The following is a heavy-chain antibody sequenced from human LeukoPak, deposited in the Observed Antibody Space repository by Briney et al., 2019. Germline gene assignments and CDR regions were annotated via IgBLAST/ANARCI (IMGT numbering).Heavy chain of an antibody. Sequence: GGSLRLSCAASGFTFSSYSMNWVRQAPGKGLEWVSSISSSSSYIYYADSVKGRFTISRDNAKNSLYLQMNSLRAEDTAVYYCARDFPRGRVDYWGQGTLVTVSS. CDR1: GFTFSSYS. V-gene: IGHV3-21*01. CDR2: ISSSSSYI. D-gene: IGHD2-15*01. J-gene: IGHJ4*02. CDR3: ARDFPRGRVDY.